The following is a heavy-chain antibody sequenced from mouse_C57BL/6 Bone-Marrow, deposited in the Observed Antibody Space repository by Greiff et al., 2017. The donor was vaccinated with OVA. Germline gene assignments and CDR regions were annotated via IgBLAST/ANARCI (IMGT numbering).Heavy chain of an antibody. V-gene: IGHV1-4*01. J-gene: IGHJ3*01. CDR3: ARGGYGSPFAY. CDR2: INPSSGYT. D-gene: IGHD1-1*01. Sequence: QVQLQQSGAELARPGASVKMSCKASGYTFTSYTMHWVKQRPGQGLEWIGHINPSSGYTKYNQKFKDKATLTADKSSSTAYMQLSSLTSEDSAVYYCARGGYGSPFAYWGQGTLVTVSA. CDR1: GYTFTSYT.